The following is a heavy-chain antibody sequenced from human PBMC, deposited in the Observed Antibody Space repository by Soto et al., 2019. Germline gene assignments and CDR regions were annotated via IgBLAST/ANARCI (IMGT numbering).Heavy chain of an antibody. D-gene: IGHD1-26*01. CDR1: GGSVSSGSYY. V-gene: IGHV4-61*01. CDR2: IYYRGST. CDR3: AREGLGDGSDY. Sequence: QVQLQASGPGLVKPSETLSLTCTVSGGSVSSGSYYWSWIRQPPGKGLEWIGYIYYRGSTNYNPSLKSRVTISVDTSKNQFSLKLSSVTAADTAVYYCAREGLGDGSDYWGQGTLVTVSS. J-gene: IGHJ4*02.